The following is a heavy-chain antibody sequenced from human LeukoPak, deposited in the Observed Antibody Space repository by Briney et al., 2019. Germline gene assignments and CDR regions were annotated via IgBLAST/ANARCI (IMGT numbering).Heavy chain of an antibody. CDR2: IYTSGST. V-gene: IGHV4-61*02. D-gene: IGHD3-10*01. J-gene: IGHJ4*02. CDR1: GGSISSGSYY. CDR3: ASQVYGSGSYRFDY. Sequence: PSQTLSLTCTVSGGSISSGSYYWSWIRQPAGKGLEWMGRIYTSGSTNYNPSLKSRVTISVDTSKNQFSLKLSSVTAADTAVYYCASQVYGSGSYRFDYWGQGTLVTVSS.